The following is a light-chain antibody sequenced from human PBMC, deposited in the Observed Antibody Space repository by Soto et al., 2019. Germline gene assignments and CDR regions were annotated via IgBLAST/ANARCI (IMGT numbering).Light chain of an antibody. V-gene: IGKV3-20*01. Sequence: EIVLTQSPGTLSLSPGERATLSCRASQSVSSSYLAWYQQKPGQAPRLLIYGASSRATGIPDRFSGSGSGTDFTLTISSLEPDDFAVYYCQQYGSSPSYTFGQGTKLEIK. J-gene: IGKJ2*01. CDR3: QQYGSSPSYT. CDR2: GAS. CDR1: QSVSSSY.